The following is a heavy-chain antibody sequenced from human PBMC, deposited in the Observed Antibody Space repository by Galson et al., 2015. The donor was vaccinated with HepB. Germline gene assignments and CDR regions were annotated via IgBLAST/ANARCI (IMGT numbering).Heavy chain of an antibody. CDR2: ISHNTWTR. CDR3: ARERRPNHGYYWAMDA. CDR1: GFTFSSYS. Sequence: SLRLSCAASGFTFSSYSMNWVRQAPGTGLEWIAYISHNTWTRFYADSVKGRFTVSRDNNKNSVDLQLSSLRADVTAVYFCARERRPNHGYYWAMDAWGQGTTVTVSS. V-gene: IGHV3-48*04. J-gene: IGHJ6*02.